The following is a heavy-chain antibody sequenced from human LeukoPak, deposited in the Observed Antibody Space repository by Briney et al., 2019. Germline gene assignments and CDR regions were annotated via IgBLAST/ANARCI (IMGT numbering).Heavy chain of an antibody. V-gene: IGHV6-1*01. J-gene: IGHJ4*02. Sequence: SQTLSLTCALSGDTVYRDNAAWHWIRQSPSRGLEWLVRTYYRSKRVNDYAESVRSRITINPDTSKNQFSLQLNSVTPKDTAVYYYARDDTVTHSVTWGQRTLVTVSS. D-gene: IGHD4-17*01. CDR3: ARDDTVTHSVT. CDR2: TYYRSKRVN. CDR1: GDTVYRDNAA.